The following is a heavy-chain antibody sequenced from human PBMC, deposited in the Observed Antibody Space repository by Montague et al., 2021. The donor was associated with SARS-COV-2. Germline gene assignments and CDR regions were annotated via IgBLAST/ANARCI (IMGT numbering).Heavy chain of an antibody. CDR1: GHSISPDNW. V-gene: IGHV4-4*02. CDR2: IHHTGST. Sequence: SETLSLTCAVYGHSISPDNWWPMGRPPAGTRVALAGGIHHTGSTKYKPSLKSRVSMSVDKSWNQFSLRLTSVTAADTAIYYCARKGSGRSDLAYWGQGTLVTVSS. CDR3: ARKGSGRSDLAY. D-gene: IGHD1-26*01. J-gene: IGHJ4*02.